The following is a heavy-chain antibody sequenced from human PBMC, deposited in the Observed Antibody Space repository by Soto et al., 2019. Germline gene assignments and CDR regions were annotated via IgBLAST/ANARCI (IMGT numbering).Heavy chain of an antibody. Sequence: QVQLVQSGAEVKKPGSSVKVSCKASGGTFSSYAISWVRQAPGQGLEWMGGIIPISGTAKYAQKFQGRVTITADRSTGTAYMEVNTLRSEDTAVYYCARDNDYGSGSSLNGLDVWGQGTTVTVSS. CDR3: ARDNDYGSGSSLNGLDV. CDR1: GGTFSSYA. CDR2: IIPISGTA. V-gene: IGHV1-69*06. D-gene: IGHD3-10*01. J-gene: IGHJ6*02.